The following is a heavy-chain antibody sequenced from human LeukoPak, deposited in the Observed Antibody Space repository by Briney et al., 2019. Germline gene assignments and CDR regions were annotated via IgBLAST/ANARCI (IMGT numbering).Heavy chain of an antibody. V-gene: IGHV3-23*01. J-gene: IGHJ4*02. CDR2: ISGTGNRT. CDR1: GFTFSSYA. CDR3: ARDGGSAWFLDY. Sequence: PGGSLRLSCAASGFTFSSYAMGWVRQAPGKGLEWVSAISGTGNRTYYADSVKGRFSITRDNAKNSLYLQMNSLRAEDTAVYYCARDGGSAWFLDYWGQGTLVTVSS. D-gene: IGHD6-19*01.